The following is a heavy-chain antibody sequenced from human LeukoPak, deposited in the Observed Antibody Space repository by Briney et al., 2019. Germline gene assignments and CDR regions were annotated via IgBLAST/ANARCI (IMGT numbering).Heavy chain of an antibody. Sequence: ASVRVSCKASGGTFSSYAISWVRQAPGQGLEWMGGIIPIFGTANYAQKFQGRVTITADESTSTAYMELSSLRSEDAAVYYCAKSMYFDSSLGDYWGQGTLVTVSS. J-gene: IGHJ4*02. CDR2: IIPIFGTA. D-gene: IGHD3-22*01. V-gene: IGHV1-69*13. CDR1: GGTFSSYA. CDR3: AKSMYFDSSLGDY.